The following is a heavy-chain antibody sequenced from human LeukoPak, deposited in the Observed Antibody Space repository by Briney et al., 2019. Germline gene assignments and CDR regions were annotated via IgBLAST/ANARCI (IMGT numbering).Heavy chain of an antibody. CDR3: ARDYYDSSGYYSYHHYGMDV. J-gene: IGHJ6*02. CDR2: ISSSGSTI. Sequence: GGSLRLSCAASRFTFSDYEMNCVRQAPGKGLEWVSYISSSGSTIYYGDSVKGRFTISRDNAKNSLYLQMNSLRAEDTAVYYCARDYYDSSGYYSYHHYGMDVWGQGTTVTVSS. CDR1: RFTFSDYE. D-gene: IGHD3-22*01. V-gene: IGHV3-48*03.